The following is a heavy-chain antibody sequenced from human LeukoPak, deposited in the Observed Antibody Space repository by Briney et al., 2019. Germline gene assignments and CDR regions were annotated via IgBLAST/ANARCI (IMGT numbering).Heavy chain of an antibody. V-gene: IGHV5-51*01. Sequence: GESLQISCKGSGYSFTSYWIGWVRPMPGKGLEWMGIIYLGDSDTRYSPSFQGQVTISADKSISIAYLQWSSLKASDTAMYYCARKGRYCSSTNCPFDYWGQGTLVTVSS. CDR2: IYLGDSDT. D-gene: IGHD2-2*01. CDR3: ARKGRYCSSTNCPFDY. CDR1: GYSFTSYW. J-gene: IGHJ4*02.